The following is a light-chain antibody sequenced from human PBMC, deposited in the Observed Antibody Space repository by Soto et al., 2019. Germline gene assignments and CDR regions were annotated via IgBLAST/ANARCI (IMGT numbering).Light chain of an antibody. CDR3: QEYYAYPWT. CDR1: QSMTGK. CDR2: YDS. V-gene: IGKV1-5*01. Sequence: DIQMTQSPSTLSASVGDRVTITCRASQSMTGKLAWYQRKPGKAPELLIYYDSSLKSGVPLRFSGSGFGTEFSLTIDRLQHDDFATYYCQEYYAYPWTFGQGTKVEIK. J-gene: IGKJ1*01.